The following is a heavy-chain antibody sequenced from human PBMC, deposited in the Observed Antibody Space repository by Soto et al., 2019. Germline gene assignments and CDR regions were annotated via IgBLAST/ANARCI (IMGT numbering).Heavy chain of an antibody. D-gene: IGHD3-10*01. CDR2: IYWNDDK. CDR1: GFSLSTSGVG. V-gene: IGHV2-5*01. J-gene: IGHJ1*01. Sequence: GSGPTLVNPTQTLTLTCTFSGFSLSTSGVGVGWIRQPPGKALEWLALIYWNDDKRYSPSLKSRLTITKDTSKNQVVLTMTNMDPVDTATYYCAHAPALINPAEYFQHWGQGTLVTVSS. CDR3: AHAPALINPAEYFQH.